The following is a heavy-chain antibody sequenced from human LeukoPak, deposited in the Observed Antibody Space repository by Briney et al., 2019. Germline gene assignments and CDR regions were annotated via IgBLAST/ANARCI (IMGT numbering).Heavy chain of an antibody. CDR1: GFTFSRNW. Sequence: GGSLRLSCAASGFTFSRNWMTWVRQAPGKGLEWVANIKHDGSEKYYVDSVKGRFTVSRDNAQSSLYLQMNSLGAEDTAFYYCARYYDGSSGYPRYLDYWGQGTLVTVSS. V-gene: IGHV3-7*03. J-gene: IGHJ4*02. CDR3: ARYYDGSSGYPRYLDY. CDR2: IKHDGSEK. D-gene: IGHD3-22*01.